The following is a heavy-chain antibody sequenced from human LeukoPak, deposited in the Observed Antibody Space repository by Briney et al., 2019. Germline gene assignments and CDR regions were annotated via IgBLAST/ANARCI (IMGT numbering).Heavy chain of an antibody. CDR3: TKLALTGTTNY. CDR1: GYTFTSYD. V-gene: IGHV1-8*01. Sequence: GASVKVSCKASGYTFTSYDINWVRQATGQGLEWMGWMNPNGGNTGYAQKFQGRVTMTRSTSIGTAYMELSSLRSEDTAVYYCTKLALTGTTNYWGQGTLVTVSS. J-gene: IGHJ4*02. CDR2: MNPNGGNT. D-gene: IGHD1-7*01.